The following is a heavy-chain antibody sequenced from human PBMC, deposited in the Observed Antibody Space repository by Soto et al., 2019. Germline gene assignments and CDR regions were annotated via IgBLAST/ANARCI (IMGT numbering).Heavy chain of an antibody. Sequence: EVQLGESGGGLVQPGGSRRLSCAASGFTFSSYWMSWVRQAPGKGLEWVANIKQDGSEKDYVDSVKGRFTIYRDNAKNALYMQMNSLRAEYTAVYYCARGGYYYDSSGYYYGWFDPWGQGTLVTVSS. CDR1: GFTFSSYW. J-gene: IGHJ5*02. CDR3: ARGGYYYDSSGYYYGWFDP. V-gene: IGHV3-7*01. CDR2: IKQDGSEK. D-gene: IGHD3-22*01.